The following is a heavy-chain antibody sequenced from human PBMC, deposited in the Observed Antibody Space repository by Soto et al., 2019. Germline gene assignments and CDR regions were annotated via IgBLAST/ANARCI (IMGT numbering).Heavy chain of an antibody. J-gene: IGHJ5*02. V-gene: IGHV4-59*01. CDR3: ARAGASSKSLDP. D-gene: IGHD3-10*01. Sequence: PSETLSLTCTVCGGSISGYYRSWIRQPPGKGLEWIGYIYYDGNTNYNPSLNSRLTLSVDTSTNHFSLKLNSVTPADPPLYYCARAGASSKSLDPCGQGTRVTVS. CDR2: IYYDGNT. CDR1: GGSISGYY.